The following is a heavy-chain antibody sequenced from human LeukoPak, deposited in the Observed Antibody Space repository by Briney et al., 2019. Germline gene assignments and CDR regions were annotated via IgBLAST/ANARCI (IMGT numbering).Heavy chain of an antibody. CDR3: ARGAHYDDYGGGYFDY. Sequence: PGGSLRLSCAASGFTFSSYEMNWVRQAPGKGLEWVSYISSSGSTIYYADSVKGRFTISRDNAKNSLYLQMNSLRPEDTAVYYCARGAHYDDYGGGYFDYWGQGTLVTVSS. V-gene: IGHV3-48*03. CDR2: ISSSGSTI. J-gene: IGHJ4*02. D-gene: IGHD4-23*01. CDR1: GFTFSSYE.